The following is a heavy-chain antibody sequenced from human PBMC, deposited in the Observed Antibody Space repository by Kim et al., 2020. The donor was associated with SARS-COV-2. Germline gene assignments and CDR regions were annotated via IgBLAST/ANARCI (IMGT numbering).Heavy chain of an antibody. V-gene: IGHV7-4-1*02. Sequence: ASVKVSCKASGYTFTTYALNWVRQAPGQGPEWMGWINTNNGKPMYVQGFTGRFVFSLDTSVSTAYLQISGLKSEDTAFYYCARSAGGNDPTLHYWYFDLW. CDR1: GYTFTTYA. CDR2: INTNNGKP. D-gene: IGHD1-1*01. J-gene: IGHJ2*01. CDR3: ARSAGGNDPTLHYWYFDL.